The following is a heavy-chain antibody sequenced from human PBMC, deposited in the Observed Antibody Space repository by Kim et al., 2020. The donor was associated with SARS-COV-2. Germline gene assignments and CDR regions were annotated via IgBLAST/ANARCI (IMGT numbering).Heavy chain of an antibody. CDR3: ARDGAACGLFD. V-gene: IGHV3-48*04. D-gene: IGHD6-25*01. CDR1: GFIFGSCS. J-gene: IGHJ4*01. Sequence: GGSLRLSCAASGFIFGSCSVSWVRQAPGKGLEWVSNIGNYRNKINYADSVKGRFTISRDTAKNAVYLQMNSLTLEDTAVYYCARDGAACGLFD. CDR2: IGNYRNKI.